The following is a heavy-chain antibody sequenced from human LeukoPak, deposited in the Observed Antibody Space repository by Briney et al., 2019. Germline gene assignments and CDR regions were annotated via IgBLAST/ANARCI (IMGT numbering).Heavy chain of an antibody. CDR1: GFTFSSYW. J-gene: IGHJ6*03. V-gene: IGHV3-74*01. CDR3: ARGRHLYSYAYDYYMDV. D-gene: IGHD5-18*01. Sequence: GGSLRLSCAASGFTFSSYWMHWVRQAPGKGLVWVSRINTDGSSTNYADPVKGRFTISRDNAKNTLYLQVDSLRAEDTAVYYCARGRHLYSYAYDYYMDVWGKGTTVTVSS. CDR2: INTDGSST.